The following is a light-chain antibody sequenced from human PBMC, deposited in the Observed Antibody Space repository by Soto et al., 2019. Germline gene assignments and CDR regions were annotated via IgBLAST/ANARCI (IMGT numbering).Light chain of an antibody. CDR3: QAYDYSLTASV. Sequence: QPVLTQPPSVSGAPGQGVTIPCTGNSSNLGAGYDVHWYQQLPGTAPKLVIYGNRNRPSGVPERFSGSKSGTSASLAITGLQAEDEGDYYCQAYDYSLTASVFGGGTKLTVL. CDR1: SSNLGAGYD. V-gene: IGLV1-40*01. CDR2: GNR. J-gene: IGLJ3*02.